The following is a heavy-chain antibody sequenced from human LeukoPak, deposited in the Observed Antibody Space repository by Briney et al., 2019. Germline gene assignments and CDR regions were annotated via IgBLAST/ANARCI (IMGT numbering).Heavy chain of an antibody. CDR3: ARSDHYYGSGSYPDY. J-gene: IGHJ4*02. CDR1: GGSISSYY. Sequence: SETLSLTCTVSGGSISSYYWSWIRQPPGKGLEWMGYIYYSGSTNYNPSLKSRVTISVDTSKNQFSLKLSSVTAADTAVYYCARSDHYYGSGSYPDYWGQGTLVTVSS. CDR2: IYYSGST. D-gene: IGHD3-10*01. V-gene: IGHV4-59*01.